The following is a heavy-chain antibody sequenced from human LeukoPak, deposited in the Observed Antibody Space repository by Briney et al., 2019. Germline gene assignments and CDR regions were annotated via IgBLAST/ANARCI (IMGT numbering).Heavy chain of an antibody. Sequence: SETLSLTCTVSGGSISSSSYYWGWIRQPPGKGLEWIGSIYYSGSTYYNPSLKSRVTISVDTSKNQFSLKLSSVTAADTAVYYCAREPDYYGSGGGIWGQGTMVTVSS. CDR1: GGSISSSSYY. CDR2: IYYSGST. V-gene: IGHV4-39*07. CDR3: AREPDYYGSGGGI. D-gene: IGHD3-10*01. J-gene: IGHJ3*02.